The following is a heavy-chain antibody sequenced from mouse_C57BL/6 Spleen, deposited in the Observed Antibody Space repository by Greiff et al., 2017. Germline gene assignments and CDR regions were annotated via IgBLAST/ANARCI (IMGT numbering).Heavy chain of an antibody. D-gene: IGHD2-3*01. CDR1: GYTFTSYW. V-gene: IGHV1-52*01. Sequence: QVQLKQPGAELVRPGSSVKLSCKASGYTFTSYWMHWVKQRPIQGLEWIGNIDPSDSETHYNQKFKDKATLTVDKSSSTAYMQLSSLTSEDSAVYYCARDDGSYAMDYWGQGTSVTVSS. J-gene: IGHJ4*01. CDR3: ARDDGSYAMDY. CDR2: IDPSDSET.